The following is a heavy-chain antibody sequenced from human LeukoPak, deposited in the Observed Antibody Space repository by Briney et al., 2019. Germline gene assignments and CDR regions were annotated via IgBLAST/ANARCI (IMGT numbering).Heavy chain of an antibody. V-gene: IGHV3-30*18. CDR3: AKDQTMIVVVITDYYYYYGMDV. CDR1: GFTFSRYG. D-gene: IGHD3-22*01. CDR2: ISYDGSNK. Sequence: GGSLRLSCAASGFTFSRYGMHWVRQAPGKGLEWVAVISYDGSNKYYADSVKGRFTISRDNSKNTLYLQMNSLRAEDTAVYYCAKDQTMIVVVITDYYYYYGMDVWGQGTTVTVSS. J-gene: IGHJ6*02.